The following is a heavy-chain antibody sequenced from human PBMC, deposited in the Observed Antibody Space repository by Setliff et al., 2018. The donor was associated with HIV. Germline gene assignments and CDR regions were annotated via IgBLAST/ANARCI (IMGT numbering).Heavy chain of an antibody. CDR1: GYTFTNYA. CDR3: ARQRNSGTFYYSYYYMDV. D-gene: IGHD1-26*01. J-gene: IGHJ6*03. Sequence: ASVKVSCKTSGYTFTNYAMHWVRQAPGQSLEWMGWINTATGDTKYSERFRDGITIFRDTSANTAYVDLGSLRSEDTAVYYCARQRNSGTFYYSYYYMDVWGKGTTVTV. V-gene: IGHV1-3*04. CDR2: INTATGDT.